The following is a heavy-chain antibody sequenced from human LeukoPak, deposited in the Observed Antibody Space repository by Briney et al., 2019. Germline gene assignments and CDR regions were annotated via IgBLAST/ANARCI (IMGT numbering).Heavy chain of an antibody. V-gene: IGHV1-2*02. D-gene: IGHD1-26*01. CDR3: ARDLAMYSPDLDY. Sequence: GASVKVSCKASGYTFTDYYLHWVRQAPGHGLEWMGWINPKTGVTKYAQNFQGRVTMTGDTSISTAYMEVSRLRSDDTAAFYCARDLAMYSPDLDYWGQGTLVTVSS. CDR2: INPKTGVT. CDR1: GYTFTDYY. J-gene: IGHJ4*02.